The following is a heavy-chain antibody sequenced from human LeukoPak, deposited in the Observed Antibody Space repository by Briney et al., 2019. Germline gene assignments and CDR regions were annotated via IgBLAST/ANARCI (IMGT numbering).Heavy chain of an antibody. CDR1: GYTFTIYG. J-gene: IGHJ5*02. CDR2: ISAYNGNT. V-gene: IGHV1-18*01. CDR3: ARALGYSSGWYNWFDP. D-gene: IGHD6-19*01. Sequence: ASVTVSFKASGYTFTIYGISWVRQAPGQGLEWMGWISAYNGNTNYAQKLQGRVTMTTDTSTSTAYMELRSLRSDDTAVYYCARALGYSSGWYNWFDPWGQGTLVTVSS.